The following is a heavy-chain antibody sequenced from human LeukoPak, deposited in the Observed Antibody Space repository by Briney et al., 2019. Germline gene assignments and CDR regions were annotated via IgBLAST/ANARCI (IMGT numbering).Heavy chain of an antibody. D-gene: IGHD1-26*01. J-gene: IGHJ6*03. CDR1: GYTFTSYY. CDR3: ARDFGEMGEWELVRYYYYYMDV. CDR2: INPNSGGT. V-gene: IGHV1-2*02. Sequence: VASVKVSCKASGYTFTSYYMHWVRQAPGQGLEWMGWINPNSGGTNYAQKFQGRVTMTRDTSISTAYMELSRLRSDDTAVYYCARDFGEMGEWELVRYYYYYMDVWGKGTTVTVSS.